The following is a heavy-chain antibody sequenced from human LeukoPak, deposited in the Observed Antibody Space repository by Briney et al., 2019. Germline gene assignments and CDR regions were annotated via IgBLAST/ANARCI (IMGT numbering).Heavy chain of an antibody. CDR2: ISAYNGDT. V-gene: IGHV1-18*01. D-gene: IGHD6-19*01. CDR1: GYTFTSYG. CDR3: ARGLQENLAWLQAFSAFDI. Sequence: ASVKVSCKASGYTFTSYGISWVRQAPGQGLEWMGWISAYNGDTNYAQKLQGRVTMSTDTSTSTAYMELRSLRSDDTAVYYCARGLQENLAWLQAFSAFDIWGQGTMVTVSS. J-gene: IGHJ3*02.